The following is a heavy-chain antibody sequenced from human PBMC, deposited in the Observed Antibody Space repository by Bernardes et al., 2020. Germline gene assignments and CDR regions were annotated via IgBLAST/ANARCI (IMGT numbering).Heavy chain of an antibody. D-gene: IGHD3-3*01. Sequence: SETLSLNCNVSGGSISSDAYYWGWIRQPPGKGLEWIGSIYYSGNTYYNPSLKSRVTMALDTSRNQFSLNLNSVTAADTAVYWCGRHGSIMTFGVLTWGPGILVTVSS. CDR3: GRHGSIMTFGVLT. CDR2: IYYSGNT. J-gene: IGHJ5*02. V-gene: IGHV4-39*01. CDR1: GGSISSDAYY.